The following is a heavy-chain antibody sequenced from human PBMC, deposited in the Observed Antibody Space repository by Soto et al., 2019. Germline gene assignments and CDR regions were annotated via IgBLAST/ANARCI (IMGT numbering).Heavy chain of an antibody. V-gene: IGHV3-53*01. CDR1: GFSVSNNY. CDR3: ARAIGDRTPYYYYYGMDV. CDR2: IYSGGGSA. D-gene: IGHD3-10*01. J-gene: IGHJ6*02. Sequence: EVQLVESGGGLIQPGGSLRLSCAASGFSVSNNYMSWVRQAPGKGLEWVSVIYSGGGSADYADSVKGRFTISRDNSKNTLHLQMNSLRAEDTAVYYCARAIGDRTPYYYYYGMDVWGQGTTVTVSS.